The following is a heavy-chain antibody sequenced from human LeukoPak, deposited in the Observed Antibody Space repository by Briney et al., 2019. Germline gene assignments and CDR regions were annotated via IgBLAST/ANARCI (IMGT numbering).Heavy chain of an antibody. V-gene: IGHV1-69*04. CDR2: IVPILGIA. Sequence: GASVKVSCKASGGTFSSYTISWVRQAPGQGLEWMGRIVPILGIANYAQKFQGRVTITADKSTSTAYMELSSLRSEDTAVYYCARDMGIIAAAAAFDYWGQGTLATVSS. D-gene: IGHD6-13*01. CDR3: ARDMGIIAAAAAFDY. CDR1: GGTFSSYT. J-gene: IGHJ4*02.